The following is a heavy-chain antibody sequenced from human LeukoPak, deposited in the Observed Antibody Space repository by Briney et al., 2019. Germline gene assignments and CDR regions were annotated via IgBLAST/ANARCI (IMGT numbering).Heavy chain of an antibody. CDR2: VSGSGGST. V-gene: IGHV3-23*01. CDR1: GFTFSSYA. J-gene: IGHJ4*02. CDR3: AKDRYGSGSYYFDY. D-gene: IGHD3-10*01. Sequence: GGFLRLSCAASGFTFSSYAMSWVRQAPGKGVEWVSAVSGSGGSTYYADSVKGRFTISRDNSKNTLDVQMNSLRAEDTAIYYCAKDRYGSGSYYFDYWGQGTLVTVSS.